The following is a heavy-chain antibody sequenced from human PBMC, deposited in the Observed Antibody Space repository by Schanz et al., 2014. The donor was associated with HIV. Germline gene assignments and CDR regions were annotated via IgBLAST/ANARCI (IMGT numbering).Heavy chain of an antibody. CDR2: ISSTSTYR. V-gene: IGHV3-23*04. J-gene: IGHJ6*02. D-gene: IGHD2-8*01. Sequence: DVQLVESGGGLIQPGGSLRLSCAASGFTFRDSVVSWVRQAPGKGLEWIASISSTSTYRFYAGSVKGRFTISRDTSKNTLFMHMHSLRAEDTAVYYCANSGYCISGICYTRGDGMDVWGQGTTVTVSS. CDR1: GFTFRDSV. CDR3: ANSGYCISGICYTRGDGMDV.